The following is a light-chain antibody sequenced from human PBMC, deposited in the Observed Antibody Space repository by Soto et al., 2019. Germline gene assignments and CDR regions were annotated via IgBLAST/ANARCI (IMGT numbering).Light chain of an antibody. V-gene: IGKV3-15*01. Sequence: VMTQSPATLSVSPGERVTLSCRAIQGIASNFAWYQKKPGQPPRLLIYGASTRATGIPASFSGSESGTEFTLTISSLQSEDFAVYYCQQYNNWPLTFGGGTKVEIK. CDR1: QGIASN. CDR3: QQYNNWPLT. CDR2: GAS. J-gene: IGKJ4*01.